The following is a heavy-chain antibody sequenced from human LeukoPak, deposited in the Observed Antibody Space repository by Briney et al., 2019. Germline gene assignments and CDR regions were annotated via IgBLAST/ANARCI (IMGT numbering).Heavy chain of an antibody. CDR1: GGSISSYY. CDR3: ARNRVVPAAITDY. V-gene: IGHV4-39*07. J-gene: IGHJ4*02. D-gene: IGHD2-2*01. Sequence: SETLSLTCTVSGGSISSYYWGWIRQPPGKGLEWIGSIYYSGSTYYNPSLKSRVTISVDTSKNQFSLKLSSVTAADTAVYYCARNRVVPAAITDYWGQGTLVTVSS. CDR2: IYYSGST.